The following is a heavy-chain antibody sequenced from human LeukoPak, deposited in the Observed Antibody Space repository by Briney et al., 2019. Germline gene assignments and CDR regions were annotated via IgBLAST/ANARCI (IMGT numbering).Heavy chain of an antibody. J-gene: IGHJ4*02. V-gene: IGHV3-33*01. CDR2: IWYDGSNK. CDR1: GFTFSSYG. Sequence: PGGSLRLSCAASGFTFSSYGMHWVRQAPGKGLGWVAVIWYDGSNKYYADSVKGRFTISRDNSKNTLYLQMNSLRAEDTAVYYCARDEQTYYYDSSGYYPDYWGQGTLVTVSS. D-gene: IGHD3-22*01. CDR3: ARDEQTYYYDSSGYYPDY.